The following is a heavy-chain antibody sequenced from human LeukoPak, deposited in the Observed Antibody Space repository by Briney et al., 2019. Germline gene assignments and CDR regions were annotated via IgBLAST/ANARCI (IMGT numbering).Heavy chain of an antibody. CDR1: GFTFSSYS. V-gene: IGHV3-21*01. D-gene: IGHD6-13*01. CDR3: ARVGIAAAGYDY. Sequence: GGSPRLSCAASGFTFSSYSMNWVRQAPGKGLEWVSSISSSSSYIYYADSVKGRFTISRDNAKNSLYLQMNSLRAEDTAVYYCARVGIAAAGYDYWGQGTLVTVSS. CDR2: ISSSSSYI. J-gene: IGHJ4*02.